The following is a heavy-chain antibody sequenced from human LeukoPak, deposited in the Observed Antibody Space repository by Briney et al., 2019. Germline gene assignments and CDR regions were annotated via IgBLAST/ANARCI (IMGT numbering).Heavy chain of an antibody. J-gene: IGHJ4*02. CDR3: ARDPRSSGYFFDY. CDR1: GFTFSSYV. Sequence: AGGSLRLSCAASGFTFSSYVMHWVRQAPGKGLEWVTVISYDATNENYADSVKGRFTISRDNSKNTLYLQMNSLRPEDTAVYYCARDPRSSGYFFDYWGQGTLVTVSS. CDR2: ISYDATNE. D-gene: IGHD3-22*01. V-gene: IGHV3-30*04.